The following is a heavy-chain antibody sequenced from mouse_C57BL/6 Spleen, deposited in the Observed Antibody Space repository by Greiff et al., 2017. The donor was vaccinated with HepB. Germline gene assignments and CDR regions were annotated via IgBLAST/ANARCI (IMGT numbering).Heavy chain of an antibody. CDR1: GFTFSSYA. J-gene: IGHJ4*01. Sequence: EVQVVESGEGLVKPGGSLKLSCAASGFTFSSYAMSWVRQTPEKRLEWVAYISSGGDYIYYADTVKGRFTISRDNARNTLYLRMSSLKSEDTAMYYCTRRDGYYAMDYWGQGTSVTVSS. CDR2: ISSGGDYI. D-gene: IGHD2-3*01. CDR3: TRRDGYYAMDY. V-gene: IGHV5-9-1*02.